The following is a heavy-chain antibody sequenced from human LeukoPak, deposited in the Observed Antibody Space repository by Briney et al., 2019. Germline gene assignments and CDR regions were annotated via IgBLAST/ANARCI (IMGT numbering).Heavy chain of an antibody. D-gene: IGHD1-26*01. CDR3: ARDNSVGDYAWWFDP. V-gene: IGHV1-46*01. Sequence: ASVKVSCKASGYTFTSYYMHWVRQAPGQGLEWRGMINPSGGSTSYAQKFQGRITMTKDMSTSTVYMELSSLRSEDTAVYYCARDNSVGDYAWWFDPWGQGTLVTVSS. J-gene: IGHJ5*02. CDR1: GYTFTSYY. CDR2: INPSGGST.